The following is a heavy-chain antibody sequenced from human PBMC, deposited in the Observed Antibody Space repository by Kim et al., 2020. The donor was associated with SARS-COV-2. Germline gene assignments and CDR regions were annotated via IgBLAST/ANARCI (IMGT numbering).Heavy chain of an antibody. D-gene: IGHD5-18*01. CDR3: AGRGIQLWFALDY. CDR2: ISSSGSTI. CDR1: GFTFSDYY. Sequence: GGSLRLSCAASGFTFSDYYMSWIRQAPGKGLEWVSYISSSGSTIYYADSVKGRFTISRDNAKNSLYLQMNSLRAEDTAVYYCAGRGIQLWFALDYWGQGTLVTVSS. J-gene: IGHJ4*02. V-gene: IGHV3-11*01.